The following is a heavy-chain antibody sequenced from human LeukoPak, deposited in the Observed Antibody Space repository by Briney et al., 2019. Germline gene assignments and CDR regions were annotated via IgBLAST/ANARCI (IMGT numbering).Heavy chain of an antibody. CDR2: INHSGST. D-gene: IGHD3-22*01. CDR1: GGSISSYY. CDR3: ARDSDYYDSSGIRN. Sequence: SETLSLTCTVSGGSISSYYWSWIRQPPGKGLEWIGEINHSGSTNYNPSLKSRVTISVDTSKNQFSLKLSSVTAADTAVYYCARDSDYYDSSGIRNWGQGTLVTVSS. V-gene: IGHV4-34*09. J-gene: IGHJ4*02.